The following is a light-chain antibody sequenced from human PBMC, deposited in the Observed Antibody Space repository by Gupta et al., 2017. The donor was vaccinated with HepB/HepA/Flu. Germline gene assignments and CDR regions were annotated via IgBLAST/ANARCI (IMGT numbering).Light chain of an antibody. CDR1: QSLLHSNGYNY. CDR2: LGS. CDR3: MQALQTPFT. J-gene: IGKJ3*01. Sequence: DSVMTQSPLSLPVTPGEPASIPCRSSQSLLHSNGYNYLDWYLQKPGQSPQLLIYLGSNRASGIPDRFSGSGSGTDFTLKISRVEAEDVGVYYCMQALQTPFTFGPGTKVDIK. V-gene: IGKV2-28*01.